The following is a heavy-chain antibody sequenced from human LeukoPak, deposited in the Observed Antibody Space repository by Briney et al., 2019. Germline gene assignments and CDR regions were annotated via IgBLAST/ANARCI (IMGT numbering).Heavy chain of an antibody. J-gene: IGHJ3*02. D-gene: IGHD4-17*01. CDR3: AHRRTVTTPNDAFDI. V-gene: IGHV2-5*08. CDR1: GFSLSNARMG. CDR2: IYWDDDK. Sequence: SGPVLVKPTETLTLTCTVSGFSLSNARMGVSWIRQPPGKALEWLALIYWDDDKRYSPSLKSRLTITKDTSKNQVVLTMTNMDPVDTATYYCAHRRTVTTPNDAFDIWGQGTMVTVSS.